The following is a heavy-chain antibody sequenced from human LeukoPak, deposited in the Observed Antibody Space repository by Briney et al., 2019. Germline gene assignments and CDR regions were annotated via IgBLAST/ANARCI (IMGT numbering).Heavy chain of an antibody. CDR3: ARVRNGDYYFDY. CDR1: GGSISSGDYY. J-gene: IGHJ4*02. V-gene: IGHV4-30-4*01. D-gene: IGHD4-17*01. Sequence: SETLSLTCTVSGGSISSGDYYWSWIRQPPGKGLEWIGYIYYSGSTYYNPSLKSRVTISIDTSKNQFPLKLSSVTAADTAVYYCARVRNGDYYFDYWGQGTLVTVSS. CDR2: IYYSGST.